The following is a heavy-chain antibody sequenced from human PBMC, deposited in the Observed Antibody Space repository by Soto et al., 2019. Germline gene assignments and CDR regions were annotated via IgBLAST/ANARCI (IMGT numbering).Heavy chain of an antibody. J-gene: IGHJ5*02. CDR1: GFTFSSYG. Sequence: PGGSLRLSCAASGFTFSSYGMHWVRQAPGKGLEWVAVIWYDGSNKYYADSVKGRFTISRDNSKNTLYLQMNSLRADDTAAYYCARMGDGWKTPLNWFDPWGQGTLVTGSS. D-gene: IGHD3-16*01. V-gene: IGHV3-33*01. CDR3: ARMGDGWKTPLNWFDP. CDR2: IWYDGSNK.